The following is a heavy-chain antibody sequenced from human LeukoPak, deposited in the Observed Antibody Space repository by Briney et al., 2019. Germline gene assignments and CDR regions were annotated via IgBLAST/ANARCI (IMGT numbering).Heavy chain of an antibody. CDR1: GYSFTSYW. D-gene: IGHD3-22*01. V-gene: IGHV5-51*01. Sequence: GESLKISCKGSGYSFTSYWIGWVRPLPGKGLEWMGIIYPGDSDTRYSPSFQGQVTISADKSVSTAYLQWSSLKASDTAMYYCARLRRDSSGYYYFDYWGQGTLVTVSS. J-gene: IGHJ4*02. CDR2: IYPGDSDT. CDR3: ARLRRDSSGYYYFDY.